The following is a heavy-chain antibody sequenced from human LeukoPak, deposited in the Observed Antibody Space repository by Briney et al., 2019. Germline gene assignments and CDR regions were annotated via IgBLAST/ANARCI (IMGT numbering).Heavy chain of an antibody. CDR2: ISGSGGST. D-gene: IGHD3/OR15-3a*01. J-gene: IGHJ5*02. V-gene: IGHV3-23*01. Sequence: GGSLRLSCAASGFSFSDYSMNWVRQAPGKGLEWVSAISGSGGSTYYADSVKGRFTISRDNSKNTLYLQMNSLRAEDTAVYYCAKDKGTGATHGPQRSWGQGTLVTVSS. CDR1: GFSFSDYS. CDR3: AKDKGTGATHGPQRS.